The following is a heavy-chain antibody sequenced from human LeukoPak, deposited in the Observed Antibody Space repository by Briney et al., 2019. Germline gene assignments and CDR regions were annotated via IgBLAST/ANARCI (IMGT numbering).Heavy chain of an antibody. CDR3: ASPWGYCSSTSCYRGYFQH. D-gene: IGHD2-2*02. J-gene: IGHJ1*01. V-gene: IGHV4-39*01. CDR1: GGSISSSSYY. Sequence: SETLSLTCTVSGGSISSSSYYWGWIRQPPGKGLEWIRSIYYSGSTYYNPSLKSRVTISVDTSKNQFSLKLSSVTAADTAVYYCASPWGYCSSTSCYRGYFQHWGQGTLVTVSS. CDR2: IYYSGST.